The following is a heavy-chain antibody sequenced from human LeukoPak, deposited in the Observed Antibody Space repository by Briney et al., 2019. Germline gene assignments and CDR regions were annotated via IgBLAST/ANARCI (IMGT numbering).Heavy chain of an antibody. CDR2: ISGDGGST. D-gene: IGHD2-2*01. J-gene: IGHJ6*02. V-gene: IGHV3-43*02. CDR1: GFTFDDYA. Sequence: GGSLRLSCAASGFTFDDYAMHWVRQAPGKGLEWVSLISGDGGSTYYADSVKGRFTISRDNSKNSLYLQMNSLRTEDTALYYCAKDQYCSSTSCYGPYYYYYGMDVWGRGTTVTVSS. CDR3: AKDQYCSSTSCYGPYYYYYGMDV.